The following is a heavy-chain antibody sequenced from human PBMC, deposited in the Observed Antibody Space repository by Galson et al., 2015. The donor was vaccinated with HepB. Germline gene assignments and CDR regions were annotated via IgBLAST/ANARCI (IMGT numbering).Heavy chain of an antibody. D-gene: IGHD6-19*01. J-gene: IGHJ4*02. CDR2: ISDSGYNT. CDR3: AKDSRYISGWYTGRGGLDF. CDR1: GFTFSSYA. Sequence: SLRLSCAASGFTFSSYAMNWVRQAPGKGLEWISTISDSGYNTYYADSVKGRLTISRDNSMFTLYLQMNSLRPEDTAVYYCAKDSRYISGWYTGRGGLDFWGQGTLVTVSS. V-gene: IGHV3-23*01.